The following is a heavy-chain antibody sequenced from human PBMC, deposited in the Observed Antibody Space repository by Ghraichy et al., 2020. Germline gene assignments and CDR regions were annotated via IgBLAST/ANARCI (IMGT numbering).Heavy chain of an antibody. CDR3: AREPWGRGYSGDDYL. D-gene: IGHD5-12*01. CDR1: GGSITNDNYY. J-gene: IGHJ5*02. V-gene: IGHV4-30-4*01. Sequence: SETLSLTCTVSGGSITNDNYYWSWIRQPPGKGLEWIGYIYYSGNTYYSPSLKSRVTISVDASKKQFSLMLNSVTDADTAVYYCAREPWGRGYSGDDYLWGQGTLVTVSS. CDR2: IYYSGNT.